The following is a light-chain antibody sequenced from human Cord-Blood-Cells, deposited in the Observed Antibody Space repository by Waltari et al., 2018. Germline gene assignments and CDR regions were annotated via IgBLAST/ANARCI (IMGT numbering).Light chain of an antibody. J-gene: IGLJ1*01. Sequence: HSALTQPASVSGSPGQSITISCTGTSSDVGGHDQVSWYQQHPGKAPKLMIYDVSERPSGVSNRFSGSKSGNTASLTISGLQAEDEADYYCSSYTSSSTYVFGTGTKVTVL. V-gene: IGLV2-14*01. CDR2: DVS. CDR1: SSDVGGHDQ. CDR3: SSYTSSSTYV.